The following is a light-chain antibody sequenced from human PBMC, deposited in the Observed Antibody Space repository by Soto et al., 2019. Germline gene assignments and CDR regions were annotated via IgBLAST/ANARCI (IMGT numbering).Light chain of an antibody. V-gene: IGKV1-39*01. CDR1: QSISSY. CDR2: AAP. Sequence: DIQMTQSPSSLSASVGDRVTITCRASQSISSYLNWYQQKPGKAPKLLIYAAPSLQSGVPSRLSGSGSGTDFTLTISSLQPEDFATYYCQQSYSTPSITFGQGTRLEIK. CDR3: QQSYSTPSIT. J-gene: IGKJ5*01.